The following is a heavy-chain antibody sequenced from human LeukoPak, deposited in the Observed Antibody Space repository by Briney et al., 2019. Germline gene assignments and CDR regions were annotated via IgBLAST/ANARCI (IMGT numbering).Heavy chain of an antibody. CDR2: IKQDGSEK. Sequence: PGGSLRLSCAASGFTFSSFWMSWVRQAPGKGLEWVANIKQDGSEKYYVDSVKGRFTISRDNAKSSLYLQMNSLRAEDTAVYYCARDRPVWGSYRNPEYWGQGTLVTVSS. CDR1: GFTFSSFW. CDR3: ARDRPVWGSYRNPEY. D-gene: IGHD3-16*02. J-gene: IGHJ4*02. V-gene: IGHV3-7*01.